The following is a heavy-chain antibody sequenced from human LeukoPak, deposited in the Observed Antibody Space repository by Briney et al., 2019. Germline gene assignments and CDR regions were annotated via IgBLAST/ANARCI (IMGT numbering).Heavy chain of an antibody. J-gene: IGHJ4*02. CDR3: SKVFGGFSYGSFDY. CDR2: ITKSGDTI. Sequence: PGGSLRLSCAASGFTFKSYDMSWVRQAPGKGLEWVSTITKSGDTIYYADSVKGRFTISRDNSKNTLSLEMNSLRADDTAVYYCSKVFGGFSYGSFDYWGQGTLVTVSP. V-gene: IGHV3-23*01. CDR1: GFTFKSYD. D-gene: IGHD3-16*01.